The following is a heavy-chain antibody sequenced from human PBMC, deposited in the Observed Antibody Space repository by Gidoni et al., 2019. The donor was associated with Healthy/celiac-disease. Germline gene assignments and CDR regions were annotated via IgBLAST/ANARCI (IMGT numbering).Heavy chain of an antibody. J-gene: IGHJ4*02. Sequence: VQLQQWGAGLLKPSETLSLTCAVYGGSFSGYYWSWILQPPGKGLEWIGEINHSGSTNYNPSLKSRVTISVDTSKNQFSLKLSSVTAADTAVYYCARGLSLSNYTKGLDYWGQGTLVTVSS. CDR1: GGSFSGYY. D-gene: IGHD4-4*01. CDR2: INHSGST. CDR3: ARGLSLSNYTKGLDY. V-gene: IGHV4-34*01.